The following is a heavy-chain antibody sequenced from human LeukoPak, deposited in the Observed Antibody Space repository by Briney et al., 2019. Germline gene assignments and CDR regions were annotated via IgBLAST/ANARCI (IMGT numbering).Heavy chain of an antibody. CDR3: ARVAVYAMEGYWFDP. CDR1: GGSISSGGYY. CDR2: IYYSGST. J-gene: IGHJ5*02. Sequence: SETLSLTCTVSGGSISSGGYYWSWIRQHPGKGLEWIGYIYYSGSTYYNPSLKSRVTISVDTSKNQFSLKLSSVTAADTAVYYCARVAVYAMEGYWFDPWGQGTLATVSS. V-gene: IGHV4-31*03. D-gene: IGHD2-8*02.